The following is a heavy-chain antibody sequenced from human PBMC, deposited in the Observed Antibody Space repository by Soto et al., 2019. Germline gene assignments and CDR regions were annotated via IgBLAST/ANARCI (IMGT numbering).Heavy chain of an antibody. CDR3: AKAIVATIIDYYYGMDV. Sequence: GGSLRLSCAASGFTFSSYGMHWVRQAPGKGLEWVAVISYDGSNKYYADSVKGRFTISRDNSKNTLYLQMNSLRAEDTAVYYCAKAIVATIIDYYYGMDVWGQGTTVTVSS. CDR2: ISYDGSNK. J-gene: IGHJ6*02. D-gene: IGHD5-12*01. V-gene: IGHV3-30*18. CDR1: GFTFSSYG.